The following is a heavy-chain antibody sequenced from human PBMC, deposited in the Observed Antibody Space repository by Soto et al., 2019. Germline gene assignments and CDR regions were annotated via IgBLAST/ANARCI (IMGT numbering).Heavy chain of an antibody. CDR3: ASTHYYYGSGSPENWFDP. CDR1: GGSISSYY. J-gene: IGHJ5*02. CDR2: IYYSGST. D-gene: IGHD3-10*01. V-gene: IGHV4-59*01. Sequence: SETLSLTCTVSGGSISSYYWSWIRQPPGKGLEWIGYIYYSGSTNYNPSLKSRVTISVDTSKNQFSLKLSSVTAADTAVYYCASTHYYYGSGSPENWFDPWGQGTLVTVS.